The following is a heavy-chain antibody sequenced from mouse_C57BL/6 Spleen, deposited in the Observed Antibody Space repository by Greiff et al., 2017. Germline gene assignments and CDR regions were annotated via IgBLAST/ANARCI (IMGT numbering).Heavy chain of an antibody. Sequence: VQLQQSGPELVKPGASVKISCKASGYAFSSSWMNWVKQRPGKGLEWIGRIYPGDGDTNYNGKFKGKATLTADKSSSTAYMQLSRLTSEDSAVYFCARSLDYGSSYEYFDHWGQGTTLTVSS. CDR3: ARSLDYGSSYEYFDH. CDR1: GYAFSSSW. V-gene: IGHV1-82*01. D-gene: IGHD1-1*01. J-gene: IGHJ2*01. CDR2: IYPGDGDT.